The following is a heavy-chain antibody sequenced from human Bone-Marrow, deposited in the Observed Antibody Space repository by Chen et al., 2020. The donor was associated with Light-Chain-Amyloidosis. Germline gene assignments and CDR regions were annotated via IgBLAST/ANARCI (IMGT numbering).Heavy chain of an antibody. CDR1: GFTFSSYW. Sequence: EVQLVESGGGLVQPGGSLRLSCAASGFTFSSYWIHWVRQAPGKGLVWVSRINSDGSSTSYADPVKGRFTISRDNAKTTLYLQMSSLRAEDTAVYYCTTQGVITGMRYWGQGTLVTVSS. J-gene: IGHJ4*02. CDR3: TTQGVITGMRY. CDR2: INSDGSST. V-gene: IGHV3-74*01. D-gene: IGHD1-20*01.